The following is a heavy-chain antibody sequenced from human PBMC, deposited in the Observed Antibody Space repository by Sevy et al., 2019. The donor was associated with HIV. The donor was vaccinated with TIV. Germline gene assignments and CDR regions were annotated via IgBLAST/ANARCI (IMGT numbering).Heavy chain of an antibody. CDR3: AKSYFGSGTSYGMDL. CDR2: IRQDGSEK. D-gene: IGHD3-10*01. CDR1: GFTFRNFW. V-gene: IGHV3-7*01. J-gene: IGHJ6*02. Sequence: GGSLRLSCAVSGFTFRNFWMSWVRQAPGKGLEWVANIRQDGSEKYYVDSVRGRFTITRDNAKNSLFRQLNSLRADDTAIYYCAKSYFGSGTSYGMDLWGRGTTVTVSS.